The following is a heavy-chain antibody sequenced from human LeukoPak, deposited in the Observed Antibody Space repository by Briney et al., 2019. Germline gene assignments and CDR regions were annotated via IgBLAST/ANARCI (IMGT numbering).Heavy chain of an antibody. CDR1: GYTFTSSG. J-gene: IGHJ6*02. V-gene: IGHV1-18*01. CDR3: ARGGPPYYYYGMDV. D-gene: IGHD3/OR15-3a*01. Sequence: GASVKVSCKASGYTFTSSGISWVRHAPGQGLEWMGWISAYNVNTNYAQKLQGRVTMTTDTSTSTAYMELRSLRSDDTAVYYCARGGPPYYYYGMDVWGQGTTVTVSS. CDR2: ISAYNVNT.